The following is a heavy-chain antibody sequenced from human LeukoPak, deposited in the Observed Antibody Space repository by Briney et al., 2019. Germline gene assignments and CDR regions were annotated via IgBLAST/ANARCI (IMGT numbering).Heavy chain of an antibody. CDR2: ISSSSSTI. D-gene: IGHD2-15*01. V-gene: IGHV3-48*04. Sequence: GGSLRLSCAASGFTFSSYSMNWVRQAPGKGLEWVSYISSSSSTIYYADSVKGRFTISRDNAKNSLYLQMKSLKTEDTAVYYCCTHRTSSSCGLWGQGTLVTVSS. CDR1: GFTFSSYS. J-gene: IGHJ4*02. CDR3: CTHRTSSSCGL.